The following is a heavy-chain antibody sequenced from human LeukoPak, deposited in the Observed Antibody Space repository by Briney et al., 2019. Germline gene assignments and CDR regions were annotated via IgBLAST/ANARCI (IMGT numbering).Heavy chain of an antibody. V-gene: IGHV3-33*06. Sequence: GGSLRLSCAASGFTFSSYGMHWVRQAPGKGLEWAAVIWYDGSNKYYADSVKGRFTISRDNSKNTLYLQMNSLRAEDTAVYYCAKDYGDYAPPRAFDIWGQGTMVTVSS. CDR3: AKDYGDYAPPRAFDI. CDR1: GFTFSSYG. J-gene: IGHJ3*02. D-gene: IGHD4-17*01. CDR2: IWYDGSNK.